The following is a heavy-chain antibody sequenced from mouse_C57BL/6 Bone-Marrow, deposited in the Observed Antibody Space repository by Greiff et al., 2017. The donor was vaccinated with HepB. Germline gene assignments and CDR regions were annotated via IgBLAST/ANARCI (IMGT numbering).Heavy chain of an antibody. Sequence: VKLMESGPELVKPGASVKISCKASGYAFSSSWMNWVKQRPGKGLEWIGRIYPGDGDTNYNGKFKGKATLTADKSSSTAYMQLSSLTSEDSAVYFCARGGDYYGSPWFAYWGQGTLVTVSA. V-gene: IGHV1-82*01. CDR2: IYPGDGDT. CDR3: ARGGDYYGSPWFAY. D-gene: IGHD1-1*01. CDR1: GYAFSSSW. J-gene: IGHJ3*01.